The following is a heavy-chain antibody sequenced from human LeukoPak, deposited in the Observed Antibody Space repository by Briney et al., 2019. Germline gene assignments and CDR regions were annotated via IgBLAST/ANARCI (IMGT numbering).Heavy chain of an antibody. CDR3: AKAPANYVDTAMGTFDY. CDR2: INGSGDRT. Sequence: GGSLRLSCAASGITFSSYGMTWVRQAPGKGLEWVSGINGSGDRTYYADSVKGRFTISRDNSKNTLYLQMDSLRAEDTAVYYCAKAPANYVDTAMGTFDYWGQGTLVTVSS. D-gene: IGHD5-18*01. CDR1: GITFSSYG. V-gene: IGHV3-23*01. J-gene: IGHJ4*02.